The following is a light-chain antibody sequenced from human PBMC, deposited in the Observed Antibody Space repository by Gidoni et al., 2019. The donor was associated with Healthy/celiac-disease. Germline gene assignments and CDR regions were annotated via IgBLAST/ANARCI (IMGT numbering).Light chain of an antibody. CDR2: GKH. J-gene: IGLJ2*01. CDR3: NSRDSSGIYVV. V-gene: IGLV3-19*01. CDR1: SLRSYY. Sequence: SSELTQDPAVSVALGQTVRITCQGDSLRSYYASWYQQKPGQAPVLVIYGKHNRPSGIPDRFSGSSSGNTASLTITGAQAEDEADYYCNSRDSSGIYVVFGGGTKLTVL.